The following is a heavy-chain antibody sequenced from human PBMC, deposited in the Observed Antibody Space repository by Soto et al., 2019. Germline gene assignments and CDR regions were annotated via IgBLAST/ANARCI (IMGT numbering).Heavy chain of an antibody. D-gene: IGHD3-9*01. CDR1: GYSVSDGYY. CDR3: ARLIPRRRAISSFEY. V-gene: IGHV4-38-2*01. CDR2: IYHTGST. Sequence: SETLSLNCGVSGYSVSDGYYWGCIRQSPGKGLEWIGSIYHTGSTYYNPSLKSRVAISLDTSKNQFSLKLSSVTAADTAVYYCARLIPRRRAISSFEYWGQGMLVTVSS. J-gene: IGHJ4*02.